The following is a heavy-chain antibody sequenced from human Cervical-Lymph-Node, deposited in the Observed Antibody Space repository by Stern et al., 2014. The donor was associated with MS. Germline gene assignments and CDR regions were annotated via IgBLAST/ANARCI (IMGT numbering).Heavy chain of an antibody. CDR1: GFTFENYA. V-gene: IGHV3-9*01. Sequence: VQLVESGGGLVRPGGSLTLSCTGSGFTFENYAFHWVRQAPGKGLEWGSGISWNSGVIDYADSVKGRFTISRDNAKSSLYLQMNSLRAEDTALYYCAKEDYWGQGILVTVSS. J-gene: IGHJ4*02. CDR2: ISWNSGVI. CDR3: AKEDY.